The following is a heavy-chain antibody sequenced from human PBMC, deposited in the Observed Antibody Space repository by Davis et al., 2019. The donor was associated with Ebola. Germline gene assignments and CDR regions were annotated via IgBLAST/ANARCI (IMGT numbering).Heavy chain of an antibody. Sequence: PGGSLRLSCVVSGLTFTNYLMHWVRQVPGKGLVCVARINPEGTIATYADSVKGRFTVSRDNAKNTVYLQMDSLRVEDTAVYYCVDWGFNWGQGTLVTVSS. CDR3: VDWGFN. CDR2: INPEGTIA. V-gene: IGHV3-74*01. CDR1: GLTFTNYL. J-gene: IGHJ4*02. D-gene: IGHD7-27*01.